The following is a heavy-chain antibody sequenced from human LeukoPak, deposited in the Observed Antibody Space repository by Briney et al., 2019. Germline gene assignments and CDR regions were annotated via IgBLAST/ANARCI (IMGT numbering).Heavy chain of an antibody. V-gene: IGHV4-34*01. Sequence: SETLSLTCAVYGGSFSGYYWSWIRQPPGKGLEWIGEINHSGSTNYNPSHKSRVTISVDTSKNQFSLKLSSVTAADTAVYYCARDLPYNYDILTGYFRWFDPWGQGTLVTVSS. CDR2: INHSGST. D-gene: IGHD3-9*01. CDR1: GGSFSGYY. CDR3: ARDLPYNYDILTGYFRWFDP. J-gene: IGHJ5*02.